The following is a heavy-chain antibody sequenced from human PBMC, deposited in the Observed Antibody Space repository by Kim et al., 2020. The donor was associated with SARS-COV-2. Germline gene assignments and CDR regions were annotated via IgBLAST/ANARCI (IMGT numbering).Heavy chain of an antibody. V-gene: IGHV3-11*04. J-gene: IGHJ5*02. CDR1: GFTFSDYY. Sequence: GGSLRLSCAASGFTFSDYYMSWIRQAPGKGLEWLSYISGDGRTIYSADSVKGRFTISRDNTRTSLYLQLSGLRADDTAVYYCARAGERRLLPFHLDPWGQGTLVTVSS. D-gene: IGHD1-26*01. CDR3: ARAGERRLLPFHLDP. CDR2: ISGDGRTI.